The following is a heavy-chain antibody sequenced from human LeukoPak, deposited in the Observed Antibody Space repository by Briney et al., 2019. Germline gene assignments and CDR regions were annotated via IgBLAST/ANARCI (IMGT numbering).Heavy chain of an antibody. V-gene: IGHV3-7*01. CDR2: IKQVASDK. CDR3: ARDNGGALDY. J-gene: IGHJ4*02. CDR1: GFTFTSYW. D-gene: IGHD3-16*01. Sequence: GGSLRPSCEPSGFTFTSYWMGWVRQAPGEGLEWVANIKQVASDKNYVDSVTGRFTISRDNAKTSVYLQMNSRGADDTAVYYCARDNGGALDYWGQGSLATVSS.